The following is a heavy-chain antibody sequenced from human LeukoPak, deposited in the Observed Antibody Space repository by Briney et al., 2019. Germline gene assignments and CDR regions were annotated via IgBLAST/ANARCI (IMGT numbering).Heavy chain of an antibody. CDR3: ARVELGIAAAGTFDY. V-gene: IGHV1-18*01. CDR2: ISGYNGNT. D-gene: IGHD6-13*01. Sequence: ASVKVSCKASGYTFTSYGVSWVRQAPGQGLEWMGWISGYNGNTNYAQKLQGRVTMTTDTSTSTAYMELRSLRSDDTAVYYCARVELGIAAAGTFDYWGQGTLVIVSS. J-gene: IGHJ4*02. CDR1: GYTFTSYG.